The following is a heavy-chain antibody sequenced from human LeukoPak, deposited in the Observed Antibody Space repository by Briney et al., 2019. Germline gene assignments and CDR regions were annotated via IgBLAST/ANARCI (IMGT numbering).Heavy chain of an antibody. Sequence: SETLSLTCAVYGGSFSGYYWSWIRQPPGKGLEWIGEINHSGSTNYNPSLESRVTISVDTSNNQFSVKLSSVTAADMAVYYCARWEGGSYYDFDYWGQGTLVTVSS. CDR1: GGSFSGYY. J-gene: IGHJ4*02. D-gene: IGHD1-26*01. V-gene: IGHV4-34*01. CDR3: ARWEGGSYYDFDY. CDR2: INHSGST.